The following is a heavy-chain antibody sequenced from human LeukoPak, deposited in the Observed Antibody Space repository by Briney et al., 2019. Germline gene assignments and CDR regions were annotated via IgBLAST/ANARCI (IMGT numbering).Heavy chain of an antibody. Sequence: EASVKVSCKASGYTFTSYGISWVRQAPGQGLEWMGGIIPIFGTANYAQKFQGRVTITADESTSTAYIELSSLRSEDTAVYYCARDRDWAGYSYGSYYWGQGTLVTVSS. V-gene: IGHV1-69*13. D-gene: IGHD5-18*01. J-gene: IGHJ4*02. CDR2: IIPIFGTA. CDR1: GYTFTSYG. CDR3: ARDRDWAGYSYGSYY.